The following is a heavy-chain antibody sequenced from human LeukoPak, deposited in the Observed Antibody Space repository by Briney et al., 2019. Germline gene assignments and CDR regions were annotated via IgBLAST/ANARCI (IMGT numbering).Heavy chain of an antibody. CDR2: INSDGRIT. D-gene: IGHD5-18*01. J-gene: IGHJ4*02. Sequence: GGSLRLSCAASGFTFNNYDMRWVRQAPGKGLVWVSRINSDGRITTYADSVKGRFTISRDNAKNTLYLQMNSLGAEDTAVYYCAKDRLESFGSARYYFDSWGQGSLVTVSS. V-gene: IGHV3-74*01. CDR1: GFTFNNYD. CDR3: AKDRLESFGSARYYFDS.